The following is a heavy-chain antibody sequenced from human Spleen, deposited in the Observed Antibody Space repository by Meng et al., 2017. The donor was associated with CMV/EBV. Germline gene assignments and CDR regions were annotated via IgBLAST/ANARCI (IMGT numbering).Heavy chain of an antibody. Sequence: TFSSYSMNWVRQAPGKGLEWVSSISSSSSYIYYADSVKGRFTISRDNAKNSLYLQMNSLRAEDTAVYYCARLGGYNWNDGQKYNGFDPWGQGTLVTVSS. J-gene: IGHJ5*02. V-gene: IGHV3-21*01. CDR2: ISSSSSYI. CDR1: TFSSYS. CDR3: ARLGGYNWNDGQKYNGFDP. D-gene: IGHD1-1*01.